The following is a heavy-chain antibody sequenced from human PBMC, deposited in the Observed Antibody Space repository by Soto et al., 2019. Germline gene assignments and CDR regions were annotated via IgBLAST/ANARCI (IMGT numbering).Heavy chain of an antibody. CDR3: AIDSSGYYYPGAFDI. J-gene: IGHJ3*02. D-gene: IGHD3-22*01. V-gene: IGHV5-51*01. CDR2: IYPGDSDT. CDR1: GYSFTSYW. Sequence: ESLKISCKGSGYSFTSYWIGWVRQMPGKGLEWMGIIYPGDSDTRYSPSFQGQVTISADKSISTAYLQWSSLKASDTAMYYCAIDSSGYYYPGAFDIWGQGTMVTVSS.